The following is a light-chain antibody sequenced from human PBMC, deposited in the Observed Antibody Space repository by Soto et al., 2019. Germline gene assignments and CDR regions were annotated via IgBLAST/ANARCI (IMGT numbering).Light chain of an antibody. CDR1: SSNIGAGYD. J-gene: IGLJ1*01. CDR3: QSYDSSLSAYV. Sequence: QSVLAQPPSVSGAPGQKVTISCTWSSSNIGAGYDLHWYQQLPGTAPKLLLYGNNNRPSGVPDRFSGSKSGTSASLAITGLQAEDEADYYCQSYDSSLSAYVFGTGTKLTVL. V-gene: IGLV1-40*01. CDR2: GNN.